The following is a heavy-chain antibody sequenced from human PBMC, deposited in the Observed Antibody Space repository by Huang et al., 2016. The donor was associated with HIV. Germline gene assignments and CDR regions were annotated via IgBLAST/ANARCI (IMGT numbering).Heavy chain of an antibody. Sequence: GGLVQPGGSLRLSCAASGFTFSSYSMNWVRQAPGKGLEWVSYISSRSSTIYYADSVKGRVTISRDNAKNSLFLQMNSLRDEDTAVYYCARGIRYFGVVAYFDYWGQGALVTVSS. D-gene: IGHD3-3*01. V-gene: IGHV3-48*02. CDR3: ARGIRYFGVVAYFDY. CDR2: ISSRSSTI. J-gene: IGHJ4*02. CDR1: GFTFSSYS.